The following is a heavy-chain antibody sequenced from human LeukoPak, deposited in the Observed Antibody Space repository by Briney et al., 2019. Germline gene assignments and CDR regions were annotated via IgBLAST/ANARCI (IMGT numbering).Heavy chain of an antibody. CDR2: INHSGST. D-gene: IGHD5-24*01. CDR3: ARGQSRGRWLQG. Sequence: SETLSLTRAVWGGTFSGYYRSGLRQPPGKGLEGMGEINHSGSTNYSPALKTRVTISVDTSKNQFSLKLSSVTAADTAVYYCARGQSRGRWLQGWGEGALVTVSP. V-gene: IGHV4-34*01. CDR1: GGTFSGYY. J-gene: IGHJ4*02.